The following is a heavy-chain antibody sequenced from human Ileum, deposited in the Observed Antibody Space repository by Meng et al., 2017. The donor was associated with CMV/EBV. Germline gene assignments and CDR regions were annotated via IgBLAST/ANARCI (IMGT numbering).Heavy chain of an antibody. D-gene: IGHD2-21*01. CDR1: GRSFSTYY. CDR3: ASGERIPYYYDGMDV. V-gene: IGHV4-59*01. CDR2: IYYSGST. Sequence: GSLRLSCAVYGRSFSTYYWSWIRQPPGKGREWIGYIYYSGSTNYNPSLKSRVTISVETSKNQFSLKLSSLTAADTAVYYCASGERIPYYYDGMDVWGQGTTVTVSS. J-gene: IGHJ6*02.